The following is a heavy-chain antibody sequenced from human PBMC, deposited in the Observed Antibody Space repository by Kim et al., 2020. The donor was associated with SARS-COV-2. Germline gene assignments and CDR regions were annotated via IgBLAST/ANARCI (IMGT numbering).Heavy chain of an antibody. CDR2: RST. CDR3: ARDLWGMDV. V-gene: IGHV3-74*01. J-gene: IGHJ6*02. Sequence: RSTSYADSVKGRFTTSRDNAKNTLYLQMNSLRAEDTAVYYCARDLWGMDVWGQGTTVTVSS. D-gene: IGHD3-10*01.